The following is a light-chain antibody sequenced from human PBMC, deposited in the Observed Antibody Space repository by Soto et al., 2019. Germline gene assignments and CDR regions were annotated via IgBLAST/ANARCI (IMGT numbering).Light chain of an antibody. Sequence: QSVLTQPPSVSGAPGQRVTISCTGSSSNIGAGYDVHWYQQLPGTAPKLLIHSNSQRPSGVPDRFSGSRSGTSASLAISGLQSDDEADYYCATWDDSLSGPVFGGGTKLTVL. J-gene: IGLJ2*01. V-gene: IGLV1-40*01. CDR2: SNS. CDR1: SSNIGAGYD. CDR3: ATWDDSLSGPV.